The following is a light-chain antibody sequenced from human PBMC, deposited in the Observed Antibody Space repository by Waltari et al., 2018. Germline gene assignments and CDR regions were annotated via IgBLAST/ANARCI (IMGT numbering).Light chain of an antibody. CDR1: QSISKY. CDR2: HAS. CDR3: QHYESLPVT. V-gene: IGKV3-20*01. J-gene: IGKJ1*01. Sequence: EIVLTQSPGTLSLSPGERATLSCRASQSISKYLAWYQQKPGQAPRLLIYHASSRAAGIPDRFSGSGSGTDFSLSISRLEPEDFAVYYCQHYESLPVTFGQGTRWKSN.